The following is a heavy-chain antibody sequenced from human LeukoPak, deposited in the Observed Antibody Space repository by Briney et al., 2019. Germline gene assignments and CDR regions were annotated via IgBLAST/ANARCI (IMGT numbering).Heavy chain of an antibody. Sequence: SETLSLTCAVYGGSFSGYYWSWIRQPPGKGLEWIGEINHSGSTNYNPSLKGRVTISVDTSKNQFSLKLSSVTAADTAVYYCARHAGGLRVLRYFDWLLPFDYWGQGTLVTVSS. D-gene: IGHD3-9*01. CDR1: GGSFSGYY. J-gene: IGHJ4*02. V-gene: IGHV4-34*01. CDR3: ARHAGGLRVLRYFDWLLPFDY. CDR2: INHSGST.